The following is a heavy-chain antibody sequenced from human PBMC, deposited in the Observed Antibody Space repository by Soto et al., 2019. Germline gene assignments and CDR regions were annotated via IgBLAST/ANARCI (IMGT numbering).Heavy chain of an antibody. CDR3: ASAGKWILVPAPLFLRRSSYYGRDV. CDR1: GYTFTRYD. Sequence: GASVKVSCKASGYTFTRYDINWGRQATGQGLEWVGWVNPNSGNTGYAQKFQGRVTMTRDTSISPAYLALSSLRSEDTAVYFCASAGKWILVPAPLFLRRSSYYGRDVGGQGPTSPVP. J-gene: IGHJ6*02. D-gene: IGHD2-2*03. V-gene: IGHV1-8*01. CDR2: VNPNSGNT.